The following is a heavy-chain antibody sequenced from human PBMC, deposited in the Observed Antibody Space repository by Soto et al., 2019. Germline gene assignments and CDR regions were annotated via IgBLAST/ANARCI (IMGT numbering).Heavy chain of an antibody. D-gene: IGHD6-6*01. V-gene: IGHV1-69*06. CDR1: GGTFSSYA. J-gene: IGHJ6*02. CDR3: ASGSSIAARQYYYYYYGMDV. CDR2: IIPIFGTA. Sequence: GASVKVSCKASGGTFSSYAISWVRQAPGQGLEWMGGIIPIFGTANYAQKFQGRVTITADKSTSTAYMELSSLRSEDTAVYYCASGSSIAARQYYYYYYGMDVWGQGTTVTVSS.